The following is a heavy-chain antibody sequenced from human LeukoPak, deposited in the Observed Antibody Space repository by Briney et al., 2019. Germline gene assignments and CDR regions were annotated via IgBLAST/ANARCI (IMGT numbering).Heavy chain of an antibody. V-gene: IGHV1-46*01. CDR2: INPSGGST. CDR3: AREGPYSDSSRSRFDY. CDR1: GYTFTNYY. Sequence: ASVLVSCKASGYTFTNYYIHWVRQAPGQGLEWTGIINPSGGSTSYAQKFQGRVTMTRDTSTSTVYMELSSLRSEDTAVYYCAREGPYSDSSRSRFDYWGQGTLVTVSS. J-gene: IGHJ4*02. D-gene: IGHD6-6*01.